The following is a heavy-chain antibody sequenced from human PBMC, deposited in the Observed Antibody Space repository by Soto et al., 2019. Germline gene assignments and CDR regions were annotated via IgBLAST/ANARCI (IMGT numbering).Heavy chain of an antibody. Sequence: VQLLESGGILVGPGGSLRLSCAASGFTFNNYAMNWVRQAPGKGLEWIGEIYHSGSTNYNPSLKSRVTISVDKSKNQFSLKLSSVTAADTAVYYCARLGGYYDSSLDYWGQGTLVTVSS. V-gene: IGHV4-4*02. CDR1: GFTFNNYA. D-gene: IGHD3-22*01. CDR3: ARLGGYYDSSLDY. J-gene: IGHJ4*02. CDR2: IYHSGST.